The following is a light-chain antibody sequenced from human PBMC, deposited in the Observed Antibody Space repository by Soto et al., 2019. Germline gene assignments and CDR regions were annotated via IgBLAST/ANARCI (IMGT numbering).Light chain of an antibody. Sequence: DIQMTQSPSTLSASVGDRVTITCRASPSIGYWLAWYQQKPGKAPNLLIYQASSLETGVPSRFSGSGSGSEFTLTISSLQTADFAAYYWQQYNSVSHTFGQGTEVEIK. CDR2: QAS. V-gene: IGKV1-5*03. CDR3: QQYNSVSHT. CDR1: PSIGYW. J-gene: IGKJ1*01.